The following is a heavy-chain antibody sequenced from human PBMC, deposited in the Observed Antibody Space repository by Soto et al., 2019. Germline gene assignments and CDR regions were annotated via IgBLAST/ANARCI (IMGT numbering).Heavy chain of an antibody. CDR3: ARGVYGDYVPYYFDY. Sequence: SETLSLTCTVSGGSISSYYWSWIRQPPGKGLEWIGYIYYSGSTNYNPSLKGRVTISVDTSKNQFSLKLSSVTAADTAVYYCARGVYGDYVPYYFDYWGQGTLVTVSS. CDR1: GGSISSYY. CDR2: IYYSGST. V-gene: IGHV4-59*01. J-gene: IGHJ4*02. D-gene: IGHD4-17*01.